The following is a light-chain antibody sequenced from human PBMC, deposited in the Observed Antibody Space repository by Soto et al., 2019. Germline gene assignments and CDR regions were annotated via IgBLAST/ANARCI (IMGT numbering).Light chain of an antibody. CDR2: DAS. V-gene: IGKV3-11*01. CDR3: QQRSNWPPT. Sequence: EIVMTQSTATLSVSQGERATLSCRASQSVSSYLALYQQKPGQAPRLLIYDASNRATGIPARFSGSGSGTDFTLTISSLEPEDFAVYYCQQRSNWPPTFGQGTRLEIK. CDR1: QSVSSY. J-gene: IGKJ5*01.